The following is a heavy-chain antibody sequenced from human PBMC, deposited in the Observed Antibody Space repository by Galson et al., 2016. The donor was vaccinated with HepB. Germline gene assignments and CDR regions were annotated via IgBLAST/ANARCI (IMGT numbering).Heavy chain of an antibody. D-gene: IGHD2-2*01. CDR2: ISSSSSTI. CDR3: ARRGIYCSSTSCYADY. V-gene: IGHV3-48*02. Sequence: SLRLSCAASGFTFSNFWMTWFRQAPGKGLVWVSYISSSSSTIYYADSVKGRFTISRDSAKNALYLQMNSLRDEDTAVYYCARRGIYCSSTSCYADYWGQGTLVTVSS. CDR1: GFTFSNFW. J-gene: IGHJ4*02.